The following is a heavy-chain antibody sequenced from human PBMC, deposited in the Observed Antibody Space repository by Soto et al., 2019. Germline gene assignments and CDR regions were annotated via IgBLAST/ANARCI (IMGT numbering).Heavy chain of an antibody. D-gene: IGHD1-26*01. V-gene: IGHV4-31*03. J-gene: IGHJ4*02. CDR3: ARDQWELVGFLY. CDR2: IYYSGST. CDR1: GGSISSGGYY. Sequence: PSETLSLTCTVSGGSISSGGYYWSWIRQHPGKGLEWIGYIYYSGSTYYNPSLKSRVTISVDTSKNQFSLKLSSVTAADTAVYYCARDQWELVGFLYWGQGTLVTVSS.